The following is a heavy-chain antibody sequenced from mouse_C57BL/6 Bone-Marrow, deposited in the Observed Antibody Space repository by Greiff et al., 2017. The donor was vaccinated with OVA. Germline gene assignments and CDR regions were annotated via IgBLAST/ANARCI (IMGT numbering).Heavy chain of an antibody. J-gene: IGHJ4*01. CDR3: VREDLGQYYAMDY. V-gene: IGHV1-81*01. Sequence: QVQLQQSGAELARPGASVKLSCKASGYTFTSYGISWVKQRTGQGLEWIGEIYPRGGNTYYNEKFKGKATLTADKSSSTAYMELRSLTSEDSAVYFGVREDLGQYYAMDYWGQGTSVTVSS. D-gene: IGHD6-1*01. CDR1: GYTFTSYG. CDR2: IYPRGGNT.